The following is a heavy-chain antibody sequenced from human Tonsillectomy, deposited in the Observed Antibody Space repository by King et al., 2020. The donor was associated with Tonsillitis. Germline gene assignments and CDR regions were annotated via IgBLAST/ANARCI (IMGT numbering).Heavy chain of an antibody. CDR2: INQDGSEK. D-gene: IGHD4-17*01. CDR1: GFTFTSYW. Sequence: VQLVESGGGLVQPGGSPRLSCAASGFTFTSYWMSWVRQAPGKGREWVANINQDGSEKYYVDSVKGRFTISRDNAKNALYLQMNSLRDEDTAVYYCARDVEVYGALDYWGPGTMVTVSS. J-gene: IGHJ4*02. CDR3: ARDVEVYGALDY. V-gene: IGHV3-7*03.